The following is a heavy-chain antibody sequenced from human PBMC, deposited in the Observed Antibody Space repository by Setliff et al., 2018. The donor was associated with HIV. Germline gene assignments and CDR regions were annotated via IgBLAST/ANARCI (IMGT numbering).Heavy chain of an antibody. CDR2: IGGSGGST. CDR1: GFTFSRYA. J-gene: IGHJ6*03. CDR3: AKDRGHNFWSGYPPLDYYYYMDV. Sequence: LRLSCVASGFTFSRYAMSWVRQAPGKGLEWVSAIGGSGGSTYYADSMKGRFAVSRENPKNTLYLEMDSLRAEDTAVYYCAKDRGHNFWSGYPPLDYYYYMDVWGKGTTVTVSS. D-gene: IGHD3-3*01. V-gene: IGHV3-23*01.